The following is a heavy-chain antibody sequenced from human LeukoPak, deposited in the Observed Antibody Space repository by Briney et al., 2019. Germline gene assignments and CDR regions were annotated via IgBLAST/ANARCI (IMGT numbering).Heavy chain of an antibody. D-gene: IGHD2-15*01. Sequence: GGALRLSCASSGFTFSSYVMHWVRQAPGKGVGWGVVIWNDGSTKYYADSVKGRFTISRDNSKHTLYLQMNRLRAEDTAVYYCARVLVVFAPRGWGQGTLVTVSS. V-gene: IGHV3-33*01. CDR2: IWNDGSTK. CDR1: GFTFSSYV. CDR3: ARVLVVFAPRG. J-gene: IGHJ4*02.